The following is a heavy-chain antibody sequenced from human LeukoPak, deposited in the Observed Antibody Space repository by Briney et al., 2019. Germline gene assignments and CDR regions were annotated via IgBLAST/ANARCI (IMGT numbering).Heavy chain of an antibody. Sequence: GRSLRLSCAASGFTFSSNAIHWVRQAPGKGLEWVAEISYDGGNTYYADSVKGRFTISRDNAKNSLYLQMNSLRAEDTAVYYCARGAYYYDSSGYYDRGQGTLVTVSS. CDR3: ARGAYYYDSSGYYD. V-gene: IGHV3-30-3*01. D-gene: IGHD3-22*01. CDR1: GFTFSSNA. CDR2: ISYDGGNT. J-gene: IGHJ4*02.